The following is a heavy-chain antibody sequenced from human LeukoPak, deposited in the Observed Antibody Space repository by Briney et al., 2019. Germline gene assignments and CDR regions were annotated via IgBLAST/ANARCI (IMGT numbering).Heavy chain of an antibody. Sequence: GGSLRLSCAASGFTFSSYAMSWVRQAPGKGLEWVSAISGSGGSTYYADSVKGRFTISRDNSKNTLYLQMNSLRAEDTAVYYCARDPYGGNSAGGYWGQGTLVTVSS. CDR3: ARDPYGGNSAGGY. CDR2: ISGSGGST. J-gene: IGHJ4*02. V-gene: IGHV3-23*01. D-gene: IGHD4-23*01. CDR1: GFTFSSYA.